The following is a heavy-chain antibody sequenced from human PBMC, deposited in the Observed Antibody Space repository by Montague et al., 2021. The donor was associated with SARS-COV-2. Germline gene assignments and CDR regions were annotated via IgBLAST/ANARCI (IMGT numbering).Heavy chain of an antibody. CDR3: ARSQDCSTTSCYFDY. CDR2: IYHSGST. V-gene: IGHV4-38-2*02. Sequence: SETLSLTCTVSGYSISSGYYCGWSRHPPGKRVEWIDSIYHSGSTYYHPPLKSRVITSVDTSKNQFSLKLSSVTAADTAVYYCARSQDCSTTSCYFDYWGQGTLVTVSS. CDR1: GYSISSGYY. D-gene: IGHD2-2*01. J-gene: IGHJ4*03.